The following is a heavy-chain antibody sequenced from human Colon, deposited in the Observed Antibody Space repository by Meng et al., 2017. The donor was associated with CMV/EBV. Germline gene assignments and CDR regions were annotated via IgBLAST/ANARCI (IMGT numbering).Heavy chain of an antibody. CDR1: GFTFSNYW. V-gene: IGHV3-7*01. Sequence: GGSLRLSCVASGFTFSNYWMSWVRQAPGKGLEWVANINEDGGTIYFVDSLKGRFTISRDDARDSLYLQLNSLRADDTALYYCARDMGFLGGTFDYWGQGTLVTVSS. D-gene: IGHD1-26*01. CDR2: INEDGGTI. J-gene: IGHJ4*02. CDR3: ARDMGFLGGTFDY.